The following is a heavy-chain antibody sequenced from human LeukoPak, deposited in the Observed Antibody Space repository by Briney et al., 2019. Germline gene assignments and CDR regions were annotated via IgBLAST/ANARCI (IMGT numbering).Heavy chain of an antibody. D-gene: IGHD6-19*01. Sequence: GRSLRLSCAASGFTFDDYAMHWVRQAPGKGLEWVSGISWSSDNIDYADSVKGRFTISRDNAKNSLYLQMNSLRAEDTAVYYCARDTQAVAGPMYNWFDPWGQGTLVTVSS. CDR3: ARDTQAVAGPMYNWFDP. CDR2: ISWSSDNI. J-gene: IGHJ5*02. V-gene: IGHV3-9*01. CDR1: GFTFDDYA.